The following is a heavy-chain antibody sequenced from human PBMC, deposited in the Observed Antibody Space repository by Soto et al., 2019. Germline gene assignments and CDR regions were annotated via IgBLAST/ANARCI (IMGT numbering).Heavy chain of an antibody. CDR1: GYSFTTYW. J-gene: IGHJ4*02. D-gene: IGHD6-13*01. Sequence: GESLKISCKAFGYSFTTYWIGWVRQMPGKGLEWMGIIYPGDSDTRYSPSFQGQVTISADKSISTAYLQWSSLKASDSAMFYCARKDIAGNSVDFWGQGTQVTVSS. CDR3: ARKDIAGNSVDF. V-gene: IGHV5-51*01. CDR2: IYPGDSDT.